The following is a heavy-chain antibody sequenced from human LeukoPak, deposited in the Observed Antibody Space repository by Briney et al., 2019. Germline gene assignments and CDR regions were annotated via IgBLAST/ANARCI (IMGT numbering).Heavy chain of an antibody. D-gene: IGHD5-18*01. V-gene: IGHV3-23*01. J-gene: IGHJ4*02. CDR3: AKLGYFSSYYFDY. Sequence: GGSLRLSCAASGFTFSTYAMSWVRQAPGKGLEWVSSISGSGGTTYFPDSVRGRFTISRDNSKNQLYLQMSSLRAEDTALYYCAKLGYFSSYYFDYWGQGTLVTVSS. CDR1: GFTFSTYA. CDR2: ISGSGGTT.